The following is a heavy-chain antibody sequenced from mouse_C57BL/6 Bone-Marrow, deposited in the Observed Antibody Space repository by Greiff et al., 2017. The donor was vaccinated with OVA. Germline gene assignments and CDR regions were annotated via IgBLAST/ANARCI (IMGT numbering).Heavy chain of an antibody. V-gene: IGHV14-4*01. D-gene: IGHD1-1*01. CDR3: TTTVVDPFDY. Sequence: VQLQQSGAELVRPGASVKLSCTASGFNIKDDYMHWVKQRPEQGLEWIGWIDPENGDTEYASKFQGKATITADTSSNTAYLQLSSLTSEVTAVYYCTTTVVDPFDYWGQGTTLTVSS. CDR2: IDPENGDT. J-gene: IGHJ2*01. CDR1: GFNIKDDY.